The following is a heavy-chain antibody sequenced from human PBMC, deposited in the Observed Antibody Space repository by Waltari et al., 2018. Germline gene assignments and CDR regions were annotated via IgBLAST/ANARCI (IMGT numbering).Heavy chain of an antibody. Sequence: QVQLVQSGAEVKKPGSSVKVSCKASGGIFSSYAISWVRQAPGQGLEWMGRIIPIFGTANYAQKFQGRVTITTDESTSTAYMELSSLRSEDTAVYYCASGGMAEYYFDYWGQGTLVTVSS. CDR2: IIPIFGTA. CDR1: GGIFSSYA. CDR3: ASGGMAEYYFDY. D-gene: IGHD3-16*01. V-gene: IGHV1-69*05. J-gene: IGHJ4*02.